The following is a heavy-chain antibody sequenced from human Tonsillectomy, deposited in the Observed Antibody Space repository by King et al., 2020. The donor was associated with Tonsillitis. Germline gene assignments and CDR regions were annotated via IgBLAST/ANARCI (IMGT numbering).Heavy chain of an antibody. Sequence: QLVQSGAEVKKPGASVRVSCKVSGYTLTELSMHWVRQAPGKGLEWMGGFDPEDDEPIYAQKFQGRVAMTEDTSTVTAYMELSSLRSDDTAVYYCATAHYRYGQLWYFDLWGRGTLVTVSS. CDR1: GYTLTELS. D-gene: IGHD5-18*01. CDR3: ATAHYRYGQLWYFDL. J-gene: IGHJ2*01. V-gene: IGHV1-24*01. CDR2: FDPEDDEP.